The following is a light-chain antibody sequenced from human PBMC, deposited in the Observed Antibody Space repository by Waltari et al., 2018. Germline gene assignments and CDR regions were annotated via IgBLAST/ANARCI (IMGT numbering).Light chain of an antibody. V-gene: IGLV3-1*01. CDR3: QAWDSSTYV. J-gene: IGLJ1*01. Sequence: SYELTQPPSVSVSPGQTASITCSGANLGDKYVYGYQQKPGKSPTLGMYEDMKRPSGIPERLSGSNSGNTATLTISGTQVMDEADYYCQAWDSSTYVFGTGTQVTVL. CDR1: NLGDKY. CDR2: EDM.